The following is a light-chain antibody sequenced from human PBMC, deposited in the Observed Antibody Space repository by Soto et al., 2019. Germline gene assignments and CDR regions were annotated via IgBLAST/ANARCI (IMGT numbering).Light chain of an antibody. CDR1: SSNIGAGYD. J-gene: IGLJ3*02. Sequence: QSVLTQPPSVSGAPGQRVTISCTGSSSNIGAGYDVHWYQQLPGTAPKLLIYGNSNRPSGVPDRFSGSKSGTSASLSITGLKAADEADYYCQYYDSSLSGLVFGGGTKLTVL. V-gene: IGLV1-40*01. CDR3: QYYDSSLSGLV. CDR2: GNS.